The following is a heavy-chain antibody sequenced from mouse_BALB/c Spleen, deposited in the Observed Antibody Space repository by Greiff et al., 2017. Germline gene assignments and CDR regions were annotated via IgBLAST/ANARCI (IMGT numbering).Heavy chain of an antibody. CDR3: ASGYGSYYYAMDY. CDR1: GYSFTDYT. J-gene: IGHJ4*01. Sequence: EVKLVESGPELVKPGASVKVSCKASGYSFTDYTMYWVKQSHGKSLEWIGYIDPYNGGTSYNQKFKGKATLTVDKSSSTAFMHLNILTSEDSAVYYCASGYGSYYYAMDYWGQGTSVTVSS. D-gene: IGHD1-2*01. CDR2: IDPYNGGT. V-gene: IGHV1S135*01.